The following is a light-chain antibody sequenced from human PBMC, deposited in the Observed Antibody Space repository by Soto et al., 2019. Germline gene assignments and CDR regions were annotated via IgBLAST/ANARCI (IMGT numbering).Light chain of an antibody. J-gene: IGLJ2*01. CDR3: GTWDSSLSAGGVV. CDR1: SSIIGNNY. CDR2: ENN. V-gene: IGLV1-51*02. Sequence: QSVLTQPPSVSAAPGQKVTISCSGSSSIIGNNYVSWYQQLPGTAPKLLIYENNKRPSGIPDRFSGSKSGTSATLGITGLQTGDEADYYCGTWDSSLSAGGVVFGGGTKVTVL.